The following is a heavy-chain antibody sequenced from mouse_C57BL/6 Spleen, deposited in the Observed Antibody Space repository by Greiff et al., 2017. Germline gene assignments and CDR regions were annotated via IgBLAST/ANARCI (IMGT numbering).Heavy chain of an antibody. CDR1: GYTFTSYG. D-gene: IGHD1-1*01. CDR3: AGITTVVAKWYFDV. CDR2: IYPRSGNT. V-gene: IGHV1-81*01. Sequence: VKLQESGAELARPGASVKLSCKASGYTFTSYGISWVKQRTGQGLEWIGEIYPRSGNTYYNEKFKGKATLTADKSSSTAYMELRSLTSEDSAVYFCAGITTVVAKWYFDVWGTGTTVTVSS. J-gene: IGHJ1*03.